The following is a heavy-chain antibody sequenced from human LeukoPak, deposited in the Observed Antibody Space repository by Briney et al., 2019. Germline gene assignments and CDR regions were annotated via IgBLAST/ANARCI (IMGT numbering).Heavy chain of an antibody. V-gene: IGHV3-48*03. CDR3: ARASHGDNWNVPIGDY. D-gene: IGHD1-1*01. CDR2: ISSSGSTI. CDR1: GFTFSSYE. J-gene: IGHJ4*02. Sequence: GGSLRLSCAASGFTFSSYEMNWVRQAPGKGLEWVSYISSSGSTIYYADSVKGRFTISRDNAKNSLYLQMNSLRAEDTAVYCCARASHGDNWNVPIGDYWGQGTLVTVSS.